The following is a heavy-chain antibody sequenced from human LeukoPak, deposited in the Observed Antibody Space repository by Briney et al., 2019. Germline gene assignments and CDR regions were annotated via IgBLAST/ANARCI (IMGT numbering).Heavy chain of an antibody. Sequence: GGSLRLSCEASGFTFSSYAMSWVRQAPGKGLEWVSAIGGSGGSTYYADSVKGRFTISRDSSKSTLYMQMNSLRAEDTAVYYCARGVGATPFDYWGQGTLVTVSS. CDR3: ARGVGATPFDY. CDR2: IGGSGGST. V-gene: IGHV3-23*01. D-gene: IGHD1-26*01. J-gene: IGHJ4*02. CDR1: GFTFSSYA.